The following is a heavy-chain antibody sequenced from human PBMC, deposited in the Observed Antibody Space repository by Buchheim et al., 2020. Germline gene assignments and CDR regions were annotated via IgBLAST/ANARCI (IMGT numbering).Heavy chain of an antibody. V-gene: IGHV4-4*02. J-gene: IGHJ4*02. CDR1: GGSIRSSNW. D-gene: IGHD3-22*01. CDR3: ARVGSGYFQFDS. Sequence: QVQLQESGPGLVKPSGTLSLTCAVSGGSIRSSNWWSWVRQPPGKGLEWSGEIDNSGSNNCNTSLKSRVTISVDKSKNQVSPKLSSVTAADTAVYYCARVGSGYFQFDSWGQGTL. CDR2: IDNSGSN.